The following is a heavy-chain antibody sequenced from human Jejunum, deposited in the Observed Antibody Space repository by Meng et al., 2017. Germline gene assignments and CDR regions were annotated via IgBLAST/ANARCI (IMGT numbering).Heavy chain of an antibody. CDR3: ARGGLNQYCGSDCYGY. Sequence: GESLKISCAASGFTFNTYSMHWVRQAPGKGLEWVALISYDGNKYYRDSVKGRFTISRDNSKNTLDLQMDNLRAEDTAMYYCARGGLNQYCGSDCYGYWGQGTLVTVSS. D-gene: IGHD2-21*01. V-gene: IGHV3-33*05. CDR2: ISYDGNK. J-gene: IGHJ4*02. CDR1: GFTFNTYS.